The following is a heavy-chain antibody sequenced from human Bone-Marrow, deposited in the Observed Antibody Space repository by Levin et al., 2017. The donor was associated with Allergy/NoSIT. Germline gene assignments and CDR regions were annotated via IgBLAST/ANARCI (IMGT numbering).Heavy chain of an antibody. D-gene: IGHD6-19*01. Sequence: SCAASGFTFSSYAMHWVRQAPGKGLEYVSAINSNGGSTYYANSVKGRFTMSRDNSKYTLYLQMGSLRADDMAVYYCARQSLAVPGTVDYWGQGTLVTVSS. J-gene: IGHJ4*02. CDR2: INSNGGST. CDR1: GFTFSSYA. V-gene: IGHV3-64*01. CDR3: ARQSLAVPGTVDY.